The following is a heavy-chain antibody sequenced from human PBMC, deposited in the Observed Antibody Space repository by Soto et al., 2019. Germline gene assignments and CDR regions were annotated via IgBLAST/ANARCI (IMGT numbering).Heavy chain of an antibody. Sequence: PGESLKISCKAFGYSFASYWIVWVRQMPGKGLEWVGMMSPRDSDTKYSPSFQGQVTISADKSISTAFLQWSSLKASDTAMYYCARPSITIFGVVTPGAFDIWGQGTMVTVSS. CDR1: GYSFASYW. CDR2: MSPRDSDT. J-gene: IGHJ3*02. D-gene: IGHD3-3*01. CDR3: ARPSITIFGVVTPGAFDI. V-gene: IGHV5-51*01.